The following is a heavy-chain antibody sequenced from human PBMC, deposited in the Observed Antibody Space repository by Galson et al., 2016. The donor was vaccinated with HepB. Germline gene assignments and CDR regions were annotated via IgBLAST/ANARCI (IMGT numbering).Heavy chain of an antibody. Sequence: CTVSGASITRGGYYWSWIRQHPGKGLEWIGNIYYSGTTNYNLSLKSRITMAVDTSKNQLSLQLRSVTAADTAVYYCARLSGLWFDPWGPGTLVTVSS. D-gene: IGHD3/OR15-3a*01. CDR1: GASITRGGYY. CDR2: IYYSGTT. CDR3: ARLSGLWFDP. J-gene: IGHJ5*02. V-gene: IGHV4-31*03.